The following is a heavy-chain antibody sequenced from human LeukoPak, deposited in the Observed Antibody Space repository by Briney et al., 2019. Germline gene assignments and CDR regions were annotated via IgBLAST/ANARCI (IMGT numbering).Heavy chain of an antibody. V-gene: IGHV4-31*03. CDR3: ARADDSSGYRLCYFDY. CDR1: GGSISSGGYY. CDR2: INYSGGA. D-gene: IGHD3-22*01. J-gene: IGHJ4*02. Sequence: SETLSLTCTVSGGSISSGGYYWTWIRQHPGKGLEWIGYINYSGGAYYNPSLKSRVTISVDTSKNHFSLKLSSVTAADTAVYYCARADDSSGYRLCYFDYWGQGTLVTVSS.